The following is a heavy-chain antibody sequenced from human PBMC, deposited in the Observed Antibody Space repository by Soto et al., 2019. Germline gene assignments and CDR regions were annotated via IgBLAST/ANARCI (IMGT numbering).Heavy chain of an antibody. D-gene: IGHD2-8*01. Sequence: QVQLQESGPGLVKPSQTLSLTCTVSGGSISSGGYYWSWIRQHPGKGLEWIGYISYSGSTYYNPSLKIRVTISVVTSKNQFSLKLSSVTAADTAVYYCARDNIVLDAFDIWGQGTMVTVSS. V-gene: IGHV4-31*03. CDR3: ARDNIVLDAFDI. CDR2: ISYSGST. CDR1: GGSISSGGYY. J-gene: IGHJ3*02.